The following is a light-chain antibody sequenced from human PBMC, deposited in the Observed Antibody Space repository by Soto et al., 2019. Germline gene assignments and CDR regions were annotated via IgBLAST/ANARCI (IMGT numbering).Light chain of an antibody. V-gene: IGKV1-9*01. CDR3: QQLHGYPIT. J-gene: IGKJ5*01. CDR2: AAS. CDR1: QGIDTS. Sequence: DIQMTQSPSTLSGSVGDRVTITWRASQGIDTSLAWYQQKPGKAPKLLIYAASNFQSGVPSRFSGSGSGTHFTLTISSLQPEDFATYYCQQLHGYPITFGQGTRLEI.